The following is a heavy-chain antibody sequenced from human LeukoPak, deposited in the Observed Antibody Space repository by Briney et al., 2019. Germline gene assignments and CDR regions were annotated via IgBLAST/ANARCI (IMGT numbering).Heavy chain of an antibody. CDR1: GYTFTSYG. D-gene: IGHD5-18*01. Sequence: ASVKVSCKASGYTFTSYGISWVRPAPGQGLEWMGWISAYNGNTNYAQKLQGRVTMTTDTSTSTAYMELRSLRSDDTAVYYCAREHVDTAIPYYFDYWGQGTLVTVSS. CDR3: AREHVDTAIPYYFDY. J-gene: IGHJ4*02. CDR2: ISAYNGNT. V-gene: IGHV1-18*01.